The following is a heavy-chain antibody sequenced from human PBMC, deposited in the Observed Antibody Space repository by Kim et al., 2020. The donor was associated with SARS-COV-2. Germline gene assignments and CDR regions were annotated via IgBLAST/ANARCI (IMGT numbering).Heavy chain of an antibody. V-gene: IGHV1-46*04. CDR2: INPVTGST. Sequence: ASVKVSCKASGYTFTSYYVHWVRQAPGQGLEWMGMINPVTGSTTYAQKLEGRITITWDTSTSTVYMELSSLNSEDTAVYYCARKGGDIGVAPQVSYYGMDVWGQGTTVTVSS. CDR1: GYTFTSYY. CDR3: ARKGGDIGVAPQVSYYGMDV. J-gene: IGHJ6*02. D-gene: IGHD6-19*01.